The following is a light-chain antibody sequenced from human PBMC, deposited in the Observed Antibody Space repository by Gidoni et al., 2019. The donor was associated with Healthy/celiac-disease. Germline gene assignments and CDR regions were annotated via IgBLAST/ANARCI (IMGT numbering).Light chain of an antibody. CDR3: QQRSNWPRT. CDR1: QSVSSY. Sequence: EIVLTQSPATLSLSPGERATLPCRASQSVSSYLAWYQQKPGQAPRLLIYDASNRATGIPARFSGSGSGTDFTLTISSLEPEDFAVYYCQQRSNWPRTFGQGTRLEIK. V-gene: IGKV3-11*01. CDR2: DAS. J-gene: IGKJ5*01.